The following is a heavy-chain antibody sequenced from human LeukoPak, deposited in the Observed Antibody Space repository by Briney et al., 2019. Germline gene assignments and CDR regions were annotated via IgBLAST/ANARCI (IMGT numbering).Heavy chain of an antibody. D-gene: IGHD1-26*01. J-gene: IGHJ4*02. V-gene: IGHV1-69*04. Sequence: ASVKVSCKASGGTFHNYAITWLRQAPRQGLEWMGRIIPGLGISNYAQKLQGRVTISADTSTNTAYMVLSSLRSDDTAFYYCARGAYYKSSPHLDYWGQGVLVTVSS. CDR1: GGTFHNYA. CDR2: IIPGLGIS. CDR3: ARGAYYKSSPHLDY.